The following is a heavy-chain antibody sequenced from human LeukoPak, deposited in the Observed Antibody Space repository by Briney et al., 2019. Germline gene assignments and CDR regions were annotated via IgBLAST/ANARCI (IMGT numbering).Heavy chain of an antibody. CDR3: VRGGRGERPNY. D-gene: IGHD1-26*01. Sequence: GGSLRLSSAASGVTFSSYAMTCGCEAPGEGLERVSAIRASGGSTHYADSVKGRFHISRDNSKNTLYLQMNSLRVEDTAVYYCVRGGRGERPNYWGLGTLVTVSS. J-gene: IGHJ4*02. CDR2: IRASGGST. CDR1: GVTFSSYA. V-gene: IGHV3-23*01.